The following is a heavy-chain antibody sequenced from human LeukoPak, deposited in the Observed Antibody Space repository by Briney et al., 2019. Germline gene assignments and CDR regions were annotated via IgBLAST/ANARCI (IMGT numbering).Heavy chain of an antibody. CDR2: ISGSGGST. J-gene: IGHJ5*02. V-gene: IGHV3-23*01. CDR1: GFTFSSYA. Sequence: PGGSLRLSCAASGFTFSSYAMSWVRQAPGKGLEWVSAISGSGGSTYYADSVKGRFTISRDNSKNTLYLQMNSLRAEDTAIYYCAKGDHYGLGTPLSWGQGTLVTVSS. D-gene: IGHD3-10*01. CDR3: AKGDHYGLGTPLS.